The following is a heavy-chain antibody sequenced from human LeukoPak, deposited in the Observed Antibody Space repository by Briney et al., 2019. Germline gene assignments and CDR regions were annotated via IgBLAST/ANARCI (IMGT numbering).Heavy chain of an antibody. D-gene: IGHD2-21*02. J-gene: IGHJ4*02. V-gene: IGHV3-11*04. CDR3: ARERGVTHPFDY. CDR1: AFTFSDYY. CDR2: ISSSGSTI. Sequence: GGSLRLSCAASAFTFSDYYMSWIRQAPEKGLEWVSYISSSGSTIYFADSVKGRFTISRDNAKNSPYLQMNSLRAEDTAVYCCARERGVTHPFDYWGQGTLVTVSS.